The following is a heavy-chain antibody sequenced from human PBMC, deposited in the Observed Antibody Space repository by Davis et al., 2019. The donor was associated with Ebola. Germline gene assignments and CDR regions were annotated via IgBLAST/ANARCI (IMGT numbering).Heavy chain of an antibody. V-gene: IGHV3-9*01. Sequence: PGGSLRLSCAASGFTFDDYAMHWVRQAPGKGLEWVSGISWNSGSRGYADSVKGRFTISRDNAKNTLYLQMNNLRAEDTAVYYCSNNYYGVNDAFDIWGQGTMVTVSS. D-gene: IGHD3-10*01. J-gene: IGHJ3*02. CDR1: GFTFDDYA. CDR2: ISWNSGSR. CDR3: SNNYYGVNDAFDI.